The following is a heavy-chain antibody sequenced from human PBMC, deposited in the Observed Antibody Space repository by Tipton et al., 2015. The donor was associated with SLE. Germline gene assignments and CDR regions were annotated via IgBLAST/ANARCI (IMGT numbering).Heavy chain of an antibody. D-gene: IGHD5-12*01. V-gene: IGHV3-30*02. CDR1: GFTFSSYD. CDR3: AEDGYSGYGAGVSLDS. CDR2: IRFDGSDK. Sequence: SLRLSCAASGFTFSSYDMHWVRQAPGKGLEWVTFIRFDGSDKFYADSVKGRVTISRDNYKNTLYLQMNSLRAEDTAVYYCAEDGYSGYGAGVSLDSWGQGTLGAASS. J-gene: IGHJ4*02.